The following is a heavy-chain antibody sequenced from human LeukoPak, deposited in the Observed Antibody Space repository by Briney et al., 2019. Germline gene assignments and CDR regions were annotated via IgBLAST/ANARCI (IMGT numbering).Heavy chain of an antibody. CDR3: AARSSDFDY. Sequence: SVKVSCKSSGGTFSSYAISWVRQAPGQGLEWMGRIIPILGIANYAQKFQGRVTITADKSTSTAYMELSSLRSEDTAVYYCAARSSDFDYWGQGTLVTVSS. CDR1: GGTFSSYA. V-gene: IGHV1-69*04. D-gene: IGHD6-6*01. J-gene: IGHJ4*02. CDR2: IIPILGIA.